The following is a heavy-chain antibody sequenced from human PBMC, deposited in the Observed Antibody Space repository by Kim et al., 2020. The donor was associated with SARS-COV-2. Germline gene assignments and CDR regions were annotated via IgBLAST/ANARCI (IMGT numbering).Heavy chain of an antibody. D-gene: IGHD6-19*01. Sequence: YADSVKGRFTISRDNSKNTLYLQMNSLRAEDTAVYYCAKDSSGWYRAFDIWGQGTMVTVSS. V-gene: IGHV3-30*02. J-gene: IGHJ3*02. CDR3: AKDSSGWYRAFDI.